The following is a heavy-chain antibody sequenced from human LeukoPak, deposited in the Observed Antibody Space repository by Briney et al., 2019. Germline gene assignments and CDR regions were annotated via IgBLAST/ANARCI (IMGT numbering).Heavy chain of an antibody. Sequence: ASVKVSCKASGYTFTIYGISWVRQAPGQGLEWMGWISAYNGNTNYAQKLQGRVTMTTDTSTSTAYMELRSLRSDDTAVYYCARAIQRYFDWSHMGQFDYWGQGTLVTVSS. J-gene: IGHJ4*02. D-gene: IGHD3-9*01. V-gene: IGHV1-18*01. CDR3: ARAIQRYFDWSHMGQFDY. CDR2: ISAYNGNT. CDR1: GYTFTIYG.